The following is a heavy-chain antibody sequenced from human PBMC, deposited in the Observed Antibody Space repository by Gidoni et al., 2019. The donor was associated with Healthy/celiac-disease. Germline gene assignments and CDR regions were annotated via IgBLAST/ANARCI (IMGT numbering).Heavy chain of an antibody. Sequence: QVQLVQSGAEVKKPGASVKVSCKASGYTFTSYDINWVRQATGQGLEWMGWMKPNSGNTGYAQKFQGRVTMTRNTSISTAYMELSSLRSEDTAVYYCARGLNYGPIRYNWFDPWGQGTLVTVSS. CDR3: ARGLNYGPIRYNWFDP. CDR2: MKPNSGNT. D-gene: IGHD4-17*01. J-gene: IGHJ5*02. V-gene: IGHV1-8*01. CDR1: GYTFTSYD.